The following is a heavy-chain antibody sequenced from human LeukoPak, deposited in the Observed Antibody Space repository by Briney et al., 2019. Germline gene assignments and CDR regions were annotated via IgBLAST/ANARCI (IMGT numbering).Heavy chain of an antibody. CDR3: AGFCASSTCYNGGTNFAF. V-gene: IGHV4-61*02. J-gene: IGHJ4*02. Sequence: SETLSLTCTVSGDSMSSGTYYWSWVRQPAGKRLEYLGRIFSSGNSNYNPSLKSRVTMSMDTSKNQFSLNLSSVTAADSAVYYCAGFCASSTCYNGGTNFAFWGQGALVTVSS. CDR2: IFSSGNS. D-gene: IGHD2-2*01. CDR1: GDSMSSGTYY.